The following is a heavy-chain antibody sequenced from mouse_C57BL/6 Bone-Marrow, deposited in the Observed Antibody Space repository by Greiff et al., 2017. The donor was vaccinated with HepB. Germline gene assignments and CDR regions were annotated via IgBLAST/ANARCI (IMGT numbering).Heavy chain of an antibody. CDR2: IYPGNSDT. V-gene: IGHV1-5*01. Sequence: DVKLQESGTVLARPGASVKMSCKTSGYTFTSYWMHWVKQRPGQGLEWIGAIYPGNSDTSYNQKFKGKAKLTAVTSASTAYMELSSLTNEDSAVYYCTLIYYYGSSYVGYWGQGTTLTVSS. CDR3: TLIYYYGSSYVGY. D-gene: IGHD1-1*01. J-gene: IGHJ2*01. CDR1: GYTFTSYW.